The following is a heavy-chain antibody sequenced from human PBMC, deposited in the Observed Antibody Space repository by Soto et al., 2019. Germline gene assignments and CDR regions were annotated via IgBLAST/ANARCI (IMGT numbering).Heavy chain of an antibody. Sequence: PSETLSLTCTVSGGSISSSSYYWGWIRQPPGKGLEWIGSIYYSGSTYYNPSLKSRVTISVDTSKNQFSLKLSSVTAADTAVYYNATSSFGDFFLSWGQGPPVTVPS. CDR1: GGSISSSSYY. V-gene: IGHV4-39*03. CDR2: IYYSGST. J-gene: IGHJ5*02. D-gene: IGHD3-10*01. CDR3: ATSSFGDFFLS.